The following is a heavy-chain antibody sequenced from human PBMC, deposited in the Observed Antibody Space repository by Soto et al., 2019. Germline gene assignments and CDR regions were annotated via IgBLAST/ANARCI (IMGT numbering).Heavy chain of an antibody. CDR2: ISYDGSNK. Sequence: QVQLVESGGGVVQPGRSLRLSCAASGFTFSSYAMHWVRQAPGKGLEWVAVISYDGSNKYYADSVKGRFTISRDNSKNTLYLQMNSLRVEDTAVYYCASSPLIGDFWSGWFFDYWGQGTLVTVSS. CDR3: ASSPLIGDFWSGWFFDY. V-gene: IGHV3-30-3*01. CDR1: GFTFSSYA. J-gene: IGHJ4*02. D-gene: IGHD3-3*01.